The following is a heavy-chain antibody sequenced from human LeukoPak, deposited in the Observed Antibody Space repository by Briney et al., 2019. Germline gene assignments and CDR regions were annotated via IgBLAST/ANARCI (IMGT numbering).Heavy chain of an antibody. D-gene: IGHD5-18*01. CDR1: GGSISSSSYY. CDR2: IYYSGST. V-gene: IGHV4-39*07. Sequence: SETLSLTCTVSGGSISSSSYYWGWIRQPPGKGLEWIGSIYYSGSTYYNPSLKSRVTISVDTSKNQFSLKLSSVTAADTAVYYCARSGKTWIQLWLRPYYFDYWGQGTLVTVSS. J-gene: IGHJ4*02. CDR3: ARSGKTWIQLWLRPYYFDY.